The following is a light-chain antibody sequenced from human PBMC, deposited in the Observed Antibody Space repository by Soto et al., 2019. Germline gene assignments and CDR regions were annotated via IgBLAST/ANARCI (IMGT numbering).Light chain of an antibody. CDR2: AAS. J-gene: IGKJ5*01. Sequence: IHLPQSPSFQPAPGGSKVTSTGRPVQSISSYLNWYQQKPGKAPKLLIYAASSLQSGVPSRFSGSGSGTDFTLTISSLQPEDFATYYCQQSYSTPPENTFGQGTRLEIK. V-gene: IGKV1-39*01. CDR3: QQSYSTPPENT. CDR1: QSISSY.